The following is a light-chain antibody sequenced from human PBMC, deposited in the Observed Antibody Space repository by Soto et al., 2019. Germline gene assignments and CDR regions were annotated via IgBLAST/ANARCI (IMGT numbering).Light chain of an antibody. CDR3: QQYGSAPLT. CDR1: QSVRSNY. J-gene: IGKJ4*01. V-gene: IGKV3-20*01. Sequence: EIVLTQSPDTLSLSPGERATLSCRASQSVRSNYLAWYQQKPGQAPRFLLYDASSRATGIPDRFSGSGSGTDFTLTISRLEPEDVAVYYCQQYGSAPLTVGGGTKVEIK. CDR2: DAS.